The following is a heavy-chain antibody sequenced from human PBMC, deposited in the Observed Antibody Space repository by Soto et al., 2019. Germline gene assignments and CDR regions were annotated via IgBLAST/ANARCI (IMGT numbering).Heavy chain of an antibody. D-gene: IGHD3-16*01. Sequence: QVQLVQSGAEVKKPGSSVRVSCETSGTIFSSNTISGVRQAPGQGLEWMGRIIPILGETNSAQKFQGRVTLTADKSTNTAYMELNSLRLEDTALYYCARGLGGRMDDWGQGTTVTVSS. CDR1: GTIFSSNT. CDR3: ARGLGGRMDD. J-gene: IGHJ6*02. V-gene: IGHV1-69*08. CDR2: IIPILGET.